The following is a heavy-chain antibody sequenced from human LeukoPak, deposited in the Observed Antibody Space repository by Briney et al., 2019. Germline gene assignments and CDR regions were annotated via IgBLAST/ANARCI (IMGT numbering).Heavy chain of an antibody. CDR2: INLIGGT. CDR1: GAFFSGYY. Sequence: SETLSLTCAVYGAFFSGYYWSWVRQPPGNGREWLGEINLIGGTNYNPPFKSGFPISVETSKKQFSLKWSSVTAADTAVYYCARENQRWLRKSDAFAIWGQGPMVTVSS. J-gene: IGHJ3*02. V-gene: IGHV4-34*01. D-gene: IGHD5-12*01. CDR3: ARENQRWLRKSDAFAI.